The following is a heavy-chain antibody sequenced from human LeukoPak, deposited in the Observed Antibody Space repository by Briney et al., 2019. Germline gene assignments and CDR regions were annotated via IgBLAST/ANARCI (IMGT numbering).Heavy chain of an antibody. CDR1: GYTFTSYD. CDR2: INTNTGNP. CDR3: ARGGPQKGIAAAGDQVAFDY. V-gene: IGHV7-4-1*02. D-gene: IGHD6-13*01. J-gene: IGHJ4*02. Sequence: ASVKVSCKASGYTFTSYDINWVRQATGQGLEWMGWINTNTGNPTYAQGFTGRFVFSLDTSVSTAYLQISSLKAEDTAVYYCARGGPQKGIAAAGDQVAFDYWGQGTLVTVSS.